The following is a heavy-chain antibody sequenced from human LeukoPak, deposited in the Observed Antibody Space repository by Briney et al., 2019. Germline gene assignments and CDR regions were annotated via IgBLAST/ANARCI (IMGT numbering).Heavy chain of an antibody. D-gene: IGHD2-15*01. CDR3: ARVMSWVVAATPPFDP. V-gene: IGHV1-69*13. Sequence: ASVKVSCKASGGTFSSYAIGWVRQAPGQGLEWMGGIIPIFGTANYAQKFQGRVTITADESTSTAYMELSSLRSEDTAVYYCARVMSWVVAATPPFDPWGQGTLVTVSS. CDR2: IIPIFGTA. J-gene: IGHJ5*02. CDR1: GGTFSSYA.